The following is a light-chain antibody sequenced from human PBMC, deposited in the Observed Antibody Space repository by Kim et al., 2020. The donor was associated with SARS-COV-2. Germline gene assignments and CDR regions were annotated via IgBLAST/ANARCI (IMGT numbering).Light chain of an antibody. CDR3: LQHSTYPIT. J-gene: IGKJ5*01. Sequence: ASVGDRVTITGRPSQDSLNDLGWYQQNQGRAPQRLIYGASSLQRGVPSRFSGSGSGTEFTLTISSVQPEDFATYFCLQHSTYPITFGQETRMQIK. V-gene: IGKV1-17*01. CDR1: QDSLND. CDR2: GAS.